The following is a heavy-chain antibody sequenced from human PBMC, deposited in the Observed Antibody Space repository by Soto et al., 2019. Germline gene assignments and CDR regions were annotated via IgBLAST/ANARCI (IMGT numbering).Heavy chain of an antibody. CDR1: GGSLSGYY. D-gene: IGHD5-12*01. CDR2: VKDGGHT. V-gene: IGHV4-34*01. Sequence: QVQLQQWGAGLLKPSETLSLNCAVTGGSLSGYYWSWIRQPPGKGLEWIGEVKDGGHTNYSPSLRGRVTTSSDTSNSQCSHRLNSVTAADTGVYYCARGQEGVVATHWDQGSLVTVSS. CDR3: ARGQEGVVATH. J-gene: IGHJ4*02.